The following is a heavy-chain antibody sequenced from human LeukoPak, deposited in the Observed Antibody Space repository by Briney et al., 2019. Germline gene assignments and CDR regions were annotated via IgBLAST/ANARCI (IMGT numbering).Heavy chain of an antibody. V-gene: IGHV3-53*01. D-gene: IGHD4-23*01. CDR1: GFTVSSNY. CDR3: ARDQHYGGIDY. Sequence: PGGSLRLSCAASGFTVSSNYMTWVRQAPGKGLEGVSVIYSGGGTYYSDSVKGRFTISRDNSKNTLYLQMHSLRAEDTAVYYCARDQHYGGIDYWGQGTLVTVSS. J-gene: IGHJ4*02. CDR2: IYSGGGT.